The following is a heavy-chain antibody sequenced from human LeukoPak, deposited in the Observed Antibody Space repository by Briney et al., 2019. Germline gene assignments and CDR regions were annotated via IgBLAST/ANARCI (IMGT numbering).Heavy chain of an antibody. J-gene: IGHJ4*02. CDR1: GFPFSSYW. V-gene: IGHV3-7*01. CDR3: AGWYNWNDEGDVDY. D-gene: IGHD1-1*01. CDR2: IKQDGSEK. Sequence: GGSLRLSCVASGFPFSSYWMTWVRQAPGKGLEWVANIKQDGSEKYYVDSVRGRFTISRDNAKNSLYLQMNSLRAEDTAVYYCAGWYNWNDEGDVDYWGQGTLVTVSS.